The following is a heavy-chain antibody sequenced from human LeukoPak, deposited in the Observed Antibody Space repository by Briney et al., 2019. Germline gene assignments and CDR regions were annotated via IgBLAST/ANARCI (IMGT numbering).Heavy chain of an antibody. CDR3: ARDVYCGGNCSYFDS. V-gene: IGHV4-59*01. J-gene: IGHJ4*02. Sequence: SETLSLTCTVSGGSLSSYYWSWTRQPPGKGLEWIGYIYSSGSTNYNPSLKSRVTLSLDTSRNQFSLKLTSVTAADTAVYYCARDVYCGGNCSYFDSWGQGTLVTVSS. CDR2: IYSSGST. CDR1: GGSLSSYY. D-gene: IGHD2-21*02.